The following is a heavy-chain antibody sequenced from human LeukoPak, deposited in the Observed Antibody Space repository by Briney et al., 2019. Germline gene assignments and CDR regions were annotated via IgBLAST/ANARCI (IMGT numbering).Heavy chain of an antibody. CDR1: GFTFSSYS. CDR2: ISSSSSYI. V-gene: IGHV3-21*01. CDR3: ASSGYSYGDAWFDP. J-gene: IGHJ5*02. Sequence: GGCLRLSCAASGFTFSSYSMNWVRQAPGKGLEWVSSISSSSSYIYYADSVKGRFTISRDNAKNSLYLQMNSLRAEDTAVYYCASSGYSYGDAWFDPWGQGTLVTVSS. D-gene: IGHD5-18*01.